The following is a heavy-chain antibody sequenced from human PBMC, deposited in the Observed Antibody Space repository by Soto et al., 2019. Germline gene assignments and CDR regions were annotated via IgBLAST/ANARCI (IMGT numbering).Heavy chain of an antibody. V-gene: IGHV5-10-1*01. CDR1: GYRFSSYW. CDR3: ARQLGRIVVEVDV. CDR2: IDPSDSYT. D-gene: IGHD3-22*01. J-gene: IGHJ6*02. Sequence: PGESLKISCKGSGYRFSSYWISWVRQMPGKGLEWMGRIDPSDSYTNYSPSFQGHVTISLDTSISTAYLQWSSLKASDTAIYYCARQLGRIVVEVDVWGQGTTVTVSS.